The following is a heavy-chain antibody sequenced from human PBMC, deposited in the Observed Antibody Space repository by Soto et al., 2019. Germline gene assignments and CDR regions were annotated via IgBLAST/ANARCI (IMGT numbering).Heavy chain of an antibody. CDR1: GGSFSGYY. CDR2: INHSGST. Sequence: SETLSLTCAVYGGSFSGYYWSWIRQPPGKGLEWIGEINHSGSTNYNPSLKSRVTISVDTSKNQFSLKLSSVTAADTAVYYCARAKFESTGWHQFDIWGQGTLVTVSS. V-gene: IGHV4-34*01. CDR3: ARAKFESTGWHQFDI. D-gene: IGHD7-27*01. J-gene: IGHJ4*02.